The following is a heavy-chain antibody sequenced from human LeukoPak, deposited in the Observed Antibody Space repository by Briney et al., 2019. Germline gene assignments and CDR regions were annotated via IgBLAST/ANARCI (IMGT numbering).Heavy chain of an antibody. CDR3: ARDTNSGGYIY. CDR1: GGSIRSSDW. D-gene: IGHD3-22*01. Sequence: PSGTLSLTCAVSGGSIRSSDWWSWVRQPPGSGLEWIGEIYHDGTTNYNPSLKSRVSISVDESKSQFSLKLSSVTAADTAVYYCARDTNSGGYIYWGQGTLVTVSS. J-gene: IGHJ4*02. V-gene: IGHV4-4*02. CDR2: IYHDGTT.